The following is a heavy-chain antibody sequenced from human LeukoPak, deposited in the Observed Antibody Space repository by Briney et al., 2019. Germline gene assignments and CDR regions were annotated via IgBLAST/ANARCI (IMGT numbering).Heavy chain of an antibody. J-gene: IGHJ4*02. V-gene: IGHV3-74*01. CDR3: VKDNPLDY. CDR2: INHDGSST. CDR1: GFTFSTFW. Sequence: GGSLRLSCATSGFTFSTFWMHWVRQAPGKGLVWVSRINHDGSSTNYADSVKGRFTISRDNSKNTLYLHINSLRAEDTAVYYCVKDNPLDYWGQGTLVIVSS. D-gene: IGHD1-14*01.